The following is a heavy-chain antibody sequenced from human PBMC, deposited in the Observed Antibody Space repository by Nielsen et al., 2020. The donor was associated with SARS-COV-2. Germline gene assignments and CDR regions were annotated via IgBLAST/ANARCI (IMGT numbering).Heavy chain of an antibody. CDR3: ASFHASGYLQS. CDR1: TDFIRSYY. CDR2: AHYTGIA. D-gene: IGHD5-12*01. Sequence: SETLSLTCFVSTDFIRSYYWSWIRQPPGKGLEFIGYAHYTGIANYNPSLKSRLTISVDTSKNNLSLRLTSVTAADTAVYYCASFHASGYLQSWGPGTLVTVSS. J-gene: IGHJ5*02. V-gene: IGHV4-59*08.